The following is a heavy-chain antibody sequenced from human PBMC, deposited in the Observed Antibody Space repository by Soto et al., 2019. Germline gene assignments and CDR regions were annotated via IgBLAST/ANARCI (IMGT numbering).Heavy chain of an antibody. V-gene: IGHV3-11*01. CDR3: AREGLDSSSWASPPSPHYYYYMDV. Sequence: GGSLRLSCAASGFTFSDYYMSWIRQAPGKGLEWVSYISSSGSTIYYADSVKGRFTISRDNAKNSLYLQMNSLRAEDTAVYYCAREGLDSSSWASPPSPHYYYYMDVWGKGTTVTVSS. CDR1: GFTFSDYY. D-gene: IGHD6-13*01. J-gene: IGHJ6*03. CDR2: ISSSGSTI.